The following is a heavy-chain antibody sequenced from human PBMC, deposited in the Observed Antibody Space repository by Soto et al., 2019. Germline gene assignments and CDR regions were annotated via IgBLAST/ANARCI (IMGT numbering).Heavy chain of an antibody. V-gene: IGHV3-23*01. CDR2: ISGSGGSA. CDR1: RFTFSSYV. J-gene: IGHJ5*02. Sequence: DVRLLESGGGLVQPGGSLRLSCAASRFTFSSYVMTWVRQAPGKGLEWVSSISGSGGSAYYADSVKGRFTISRDNSKNTLYLQMNSLRAEDTAVYYCAKDRRDYYGSGSSDWNDPWCQGTLVTVSS. CDR3: AKDRRDYYGSGSSDWNDP. D-gene: IGHD3-10*01.